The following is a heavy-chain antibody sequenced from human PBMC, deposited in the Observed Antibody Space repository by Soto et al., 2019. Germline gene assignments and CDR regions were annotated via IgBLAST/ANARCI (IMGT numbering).Heavy chain of an antibody. CDR1: GYTFTSYA. Sequence: QVQLVQSGAEEKKPGASVKVSCKASGYTFTSYAMHWVRQAPGQRLEWMGWINAGNGNTKYSQKFQGRVTITRDTSASTAYMELSSLRSEDTAVYYCARDLTAVAVFDYWGQGTLVTVSS. J-gene: IGHJ4*02. CDR3: ARDLTAVAVFDY. CDR2: INAGNGNT. V-gene: IGHV1-3*05. D-gene: IGHD6-19*01.